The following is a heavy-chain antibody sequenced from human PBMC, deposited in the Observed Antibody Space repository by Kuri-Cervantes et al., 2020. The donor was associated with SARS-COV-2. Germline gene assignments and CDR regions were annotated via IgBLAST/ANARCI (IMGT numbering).Heavy chain of an antibody. J-gene: IGHJ4*02. CDR1: GGSFSDYY. Sequence: SETLSLTCAVYGGSFSDYYWSWVRQPPGKGLEWIGEINHSGSTNYNPSLKSRVTISVDTSKNQFSLKLSSVTAADTALYYCAREASRGSYSFIDSWGQGDVVTVSS. D-gene: IGHD1-26*01. CDR2: INHSGST. V-gene: IGHV4-34*01. CDR3: AREASRGSYSFIDS.